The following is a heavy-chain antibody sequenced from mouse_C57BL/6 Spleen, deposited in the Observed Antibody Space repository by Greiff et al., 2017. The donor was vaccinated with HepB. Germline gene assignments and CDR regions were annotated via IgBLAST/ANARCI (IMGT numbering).Heavy chain of an antibody. Sequence: EVQLQQSGPELVKPGASVKIPCKASGYTFTDYNMDWVKQSHGKSLEWIGDINPNNGGTIYNQKFKGKATLTVDKSSSTAYMELRSLTSEDTAVYYCARSGEIYYGSSYFDYWGQGTTLTVSS. V-gene: IGHV1-18*01. CDR3: ARSGEIYYGSSYFDY. CDR2: INPNNGGT. J-gene: IGHJ2*01. D-gene: IGHD1-1*01. CDR1: GYTFTDYN.